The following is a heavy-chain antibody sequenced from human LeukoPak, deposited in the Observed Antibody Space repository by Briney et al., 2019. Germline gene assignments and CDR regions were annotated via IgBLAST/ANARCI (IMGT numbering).Heavy chain of an antibody. CDR2: IYYTGST. D-gene: IGHD1-26*01. Sequence: PSETLSLTCTVSGDSIRSYYWSWIRQPPGKGLEWIGYIYYTGSTNYNPSLMSRVIISVNTSKNQFSLQLTSVTAADTAVYYCAGQHPSKSGSYQIDYWGQGTLVTASS. V-gene: IGHV4-59*01. CDR1: GDSIRSYY. J-gene: IGHJ4*02. CDR3: AGQHPSKSGSYQIDY.